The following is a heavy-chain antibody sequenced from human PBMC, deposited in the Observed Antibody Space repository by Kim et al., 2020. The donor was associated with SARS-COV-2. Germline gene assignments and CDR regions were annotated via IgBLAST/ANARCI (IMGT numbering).Heavy chain of an antibody. CDR3: ARDPNYDIPLGWFDP. D-gene: IGHD3-9*01. J-gene: IGHJ5*02. CDR2: ISYDGSNK. CDR1: GFTFSSYG. V-gene: IGHV3-33*05. Sequence: GGSLRLSCAASGFTFSSYGMHWVRQAPGKGLEWVAVISYDGSNKYYADSVKGRFTISRDNSKNTLYLQMNSQRAEDTAVYYCARDPNYDIPLGWFDPWGQGTLVTVSS.